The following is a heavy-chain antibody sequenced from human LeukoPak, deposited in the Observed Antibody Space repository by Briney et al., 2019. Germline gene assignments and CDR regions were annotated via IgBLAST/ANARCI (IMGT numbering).Heavy chain of an antibody. J-gene: IGHJ4*02. CDR2: IYAGGST. CDR1: GFTFSSYA. V-gene: IGHV3-53*01. D-gene: IGHD3-22*01. CDR3: ARDHRCYYYDSSGYFDY. Sequence: PGGSLRLSCAASGFTFSSYAMSWVRQAPGKGLEWVSVIYAGGSTDHADSVKGRFTLSRDDSKNTLYLQMNSLRVEDTAVYYCARDHRCYYYDSSGYFDYWGQGTLVTVSS.